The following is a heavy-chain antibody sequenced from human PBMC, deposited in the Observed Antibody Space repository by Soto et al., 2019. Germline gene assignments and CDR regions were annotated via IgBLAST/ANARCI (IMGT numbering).Heavy chain of an antibody. CDR2: SIPVLVVT. J-gene: IGHJ6*02. CDR3: ARRRYGGVDCYTQYYYGMDV. CDR1: GDTFSSYT. Sequence: QVQLVQSGPEVKKPGSSVRISCRSGGDTFSSYTVSWVRQTPGQGLEWMGRSIPVLVVTNYSRKFKGRMTITADKSKTTAHMELSSLKSDDTAGYVCARRRYGGVDCYTQYYYGMDVWGQGTSVIVSS. V-gene: IGHV1-69*02. D-gene: IGHD2-21*02.